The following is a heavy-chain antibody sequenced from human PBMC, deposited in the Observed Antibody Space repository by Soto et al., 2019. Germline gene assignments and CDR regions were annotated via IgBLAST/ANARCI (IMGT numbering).Heavy chain of an antibody. CDR2: INPNSGGT. J-gene: IGHJ5*02. V-gene: IGHV1-2*02. D-gene: IGHD6-6*01. CDR1: GYTFTGYY. CDR3: ARRSPARNKNWFDP. Sequence: GASVKVSCKASGYTFTGYYMHWVRQAPGQGLEWMGWINPNSGGTNYAQKFQGRVTMTRDTSISTAYMELSRLRSDDTAVYYCARRSPARNKNWFDPWGQGTLVTVPS.